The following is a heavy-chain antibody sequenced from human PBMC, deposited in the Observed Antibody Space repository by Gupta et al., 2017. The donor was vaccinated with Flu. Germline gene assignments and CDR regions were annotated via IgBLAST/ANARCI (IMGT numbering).Heavy chain of an antibody. D-gene: IGHD2-8*01. CDR3: AGYCTNGVCVGD. J-gene: IGHJ4*02. Sequence: AASGFTVSSYGMHGVRQAPGKGLEWVAVIGFDGSNNDYADSVKGRFTISRDNSKNTLYLQMNSLRAEDTAVYYCAGYCTNGVCVGDGGPGTMVTVSS. V-gene: IGHV3-33*01. CDR1: GFTVSSYG. CDR2: IGFDGSNN.